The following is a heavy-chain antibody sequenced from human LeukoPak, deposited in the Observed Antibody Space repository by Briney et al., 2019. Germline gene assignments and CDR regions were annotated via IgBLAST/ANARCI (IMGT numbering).Heavy chain of an antibody. D-gene: IGHD6-6*01. CDR2: INHSGST. Sequence: SETLSLTCAVYGGSFSGYYWSWIRQPPGKGLEWIGEINHSGSTNYNPSLKSRVTISVDTSKNQFSLKLSSVTAADTAVYYCARGTSSSSNYYYYYGMDVWGQGTTVTVSS. CDR1: GGSFSGYY. J-gene: IGHJ6*02. V-gene: IGHV4-34*01. CDR3: ARGTSSSSNYYYYYGMDV.